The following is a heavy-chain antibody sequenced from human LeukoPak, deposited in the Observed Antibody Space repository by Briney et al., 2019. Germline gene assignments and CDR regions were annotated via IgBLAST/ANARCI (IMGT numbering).Heavy chain of an antibody. Sequence: GSLRLSCAASGLTFSSYAMTWIRQPPGKGLEWIGYIYYSGSTNYNPSLKSRVTISVDTSKNQFSLKLSSVTAADTAVYYCARVTSATRIVDIWGQGTMVTVSS. CDR2: IYYSGST. V-gene: IGHV4-59*01. D-gene: IGHD6-25*01. J-gene: IGHJ3*02. CDR3: ARVTSATRIVDI. CDR1: GLTFSSYA.